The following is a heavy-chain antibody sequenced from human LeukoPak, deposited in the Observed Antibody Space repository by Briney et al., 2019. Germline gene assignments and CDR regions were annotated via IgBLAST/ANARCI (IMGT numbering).Heavy chain of an antibody. Sequence: GASVKVSCKASGYTFTGYYMHWVRQAPGQGLEWMGWINPKSGGTNYAQKFQGRVTMTRDTSISTAYMELSRLRSDDTAVYYCARDLERSGSYYGIYGYYFDYWGQGTLVTVSS. CDR2: INPKSGGT. J-gene: IGHJ4*02. V-gene: IGHV1-2*02. D-gene: IGHD1-26*01. CDR3: ARDLERSGSYYGIYGYYFDY. CDR1: GYTFTGYY.